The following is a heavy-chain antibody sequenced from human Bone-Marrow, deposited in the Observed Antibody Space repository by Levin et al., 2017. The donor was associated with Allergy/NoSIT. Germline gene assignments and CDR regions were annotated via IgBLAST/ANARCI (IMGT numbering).Heavy chain of an antibody. D-gene: IGHD6-13*01. CDR2: ISSSGSTI. V-gene: IGHV3-48*03. J-gene: IGHJ3*02. CDR1: GFTFSSYE. Sequence: GESLKISCAASGFTFSSYEMNWVRQAPGKGLEWVSYISSSGSTIYYADSVKGRFTISRDNAKNSLYLQMNSLRAEDTAVYYCAREGGGSWYLDAFDIWGQGTMVTVSS. CDR3: AREGGGSWYLDAFDI.